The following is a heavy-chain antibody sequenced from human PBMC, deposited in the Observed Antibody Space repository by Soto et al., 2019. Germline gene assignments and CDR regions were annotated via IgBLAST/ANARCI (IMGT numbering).Heavy chain of an antibody. CDR1: GFTFSSYA. Sequence: EVQLLESGGGLVQPGGSLRLSCAASGFTFSSYAMSWVRQAPGKGLEWVSAISGSGGSTYYADSVKGRFTISRDNSKNTLYLRMHSLRAEDTAVYYCAKGGLYPTKYFDYWGQGTLVTVSS. D-gene: IGHD2-2*02. V-gene: IGHV3-23*01. CDR2: ISGSGGST. CDR3: AKGGLYPTKYFDY. J-gene: IGHJ4*02.